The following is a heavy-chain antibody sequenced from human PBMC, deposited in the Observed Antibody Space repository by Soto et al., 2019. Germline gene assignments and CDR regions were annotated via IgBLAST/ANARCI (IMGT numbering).Heavy chain of an antibody. CDR2: ISAYNGNT. CDR1: GYTFTRYG. D-gene: IGHD3-22*01. J-gene: IGHJ4*02. V-gene: IGHV1-18*01. CDR3: ARDLYYDSSGYWVDY. Sequence: ASVKVSCKASGYTFTRYGISWVRQAPGQGLEWMGWISAYNGNTNYAQKLQGRVTMTTDTSTSTAYMELRSLRSDDTAVYYCARDLYYDSSGYWVDYWGQGTLVTVSS.